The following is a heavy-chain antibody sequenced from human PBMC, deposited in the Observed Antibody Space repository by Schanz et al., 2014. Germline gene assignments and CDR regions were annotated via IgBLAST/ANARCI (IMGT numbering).Heavy chain of an antibody. J-gene: IGHJ4*02. CDR2: IWYDGNNK. Sequence: QVQLAESGGGVVQPGRSLRLSCAASGFAFNNYGMHWVRQAPGKGLEWVAIIWYDGNNKKYADSVKGRFTISRDNAKNSLYLQMNSLRAEDTAVYYCARLDSSSWYPRYWGQGTLVTVSS. CDR1: GFAFNNYG. D-gene: IGHD6-13*01. V-gene: IGHV3-33*01. CDR3: ARLDSSSWYPRY.